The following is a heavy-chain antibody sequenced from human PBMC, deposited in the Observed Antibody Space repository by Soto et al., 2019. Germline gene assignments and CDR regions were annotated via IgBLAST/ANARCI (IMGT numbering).Heavy chain of an antibody. CDR2: INHSGST. V-gene: IGHV4-4*02. J-gene: IGHJ4*02. CDR3: AGQVDTAFTYNY. D-gene: IGHD1-20*01. Sequence: SETLSLTCAVSGGSISSNNWWSWVRQPPGKGLEWIGEINHSGSTNYNPSLKGRVTMSVDKSQSQFSLNLGSVTAADTAVYYCAGQVDTAFTYNYWGQGTLVTVSS. CDR1: GGSISSNNW.